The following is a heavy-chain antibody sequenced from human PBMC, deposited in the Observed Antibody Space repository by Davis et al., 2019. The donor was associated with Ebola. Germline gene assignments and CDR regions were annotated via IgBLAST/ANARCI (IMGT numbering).Heavy chain of an antibody. CDR3: ARDSKGRDGYNYYFDY. V-gene: IGHV3-11*05. Sequence: FTFSRDNAKNSLYLQMNSLRAEDTAVYYCARDSKGRDGYNYYFDYWGQGTLVTVSS. J-gene: IGHJ4*02. D-gene: IGHD5-24*01.